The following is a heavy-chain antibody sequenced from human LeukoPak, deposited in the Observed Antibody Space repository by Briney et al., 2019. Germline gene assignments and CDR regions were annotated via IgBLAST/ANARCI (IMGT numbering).Heavy chain of an antibody. J-gene: IGHJ6*03. CDR1: GYTFTGYY. D-gene: IGHD1-14*01. Sequence: ASVKVSCKASGYTFTGYYMHWVRQAPGQGLEWMGWINPNSGGTNYAQKFQGRVTMTRDTSISTAYMELSRLRSDDTAVYYCARDRADRTSYYYYYMDVWGRGTTVTVSS. CDR3: ARDRADRTSYYYYYMDV. CDR2: INPNSGGT. V-gene: IGHV1-2*02.